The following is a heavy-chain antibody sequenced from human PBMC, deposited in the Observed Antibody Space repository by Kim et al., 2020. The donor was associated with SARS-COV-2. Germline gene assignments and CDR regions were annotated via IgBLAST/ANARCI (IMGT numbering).Heavy chain of an antibody. V-gene: IGHV3-23*01. CDR1: GFSFSIYA. Sequence: GGSLRLSCAASGFSFSIYAMTWVRQAPGKGLEWVSTITSTGGDTYYSESLKDHFTVSRDNFKNTLYLQMNSLRVDDTAVYYCAKGPAAGVPYYFDFWGQGTLVTVSS. D-gene: IGHD6-13*01. J-gene: IGHJ4*02. CDR3: AKGPAAGVPYYFDF. CDR2: ITSTGGDT.